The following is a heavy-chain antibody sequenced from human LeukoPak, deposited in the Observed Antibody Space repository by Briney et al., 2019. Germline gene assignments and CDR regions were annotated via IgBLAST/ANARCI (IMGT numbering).Heavy chain of an antibody. D-gene: IGHD1-26*01. CDR3: AKDRSGSYSQGLDY. V-gene: IGHV3-21*01. Sequence: GGSLRLSCAASGFTFSSYSMNWVRQAPGKGLEWVSSISSSSSYIYYADSVKGRFTISRDNSKNTLYLQMNSLRAEDTAVYYCAKDRSGSYSQGLDYWGQGTLVTVSS. J-gene: IGHJ4*02. CDR1: GFTFSSYS. CDR2: ISSSSSYI.